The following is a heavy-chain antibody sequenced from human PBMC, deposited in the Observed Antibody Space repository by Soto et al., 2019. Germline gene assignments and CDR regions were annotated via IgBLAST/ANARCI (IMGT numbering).Heavy chain of an antibody. CDR3: AKDSGYNYGYFRWFDP. J-gene: IGHJ5*02. CDR2: IFYSGST. V-gene: IGHV4-59*01. D-gene: IGHD5-18*01. CDR1: GGSISNYY. Sequence: QVHLQESGPRLVKPSETLSLTCTVSGGSISNYYWSWIRQPPGRGLDWFGHIFYSGSTNYNPALKSRVTTSVDTSKSQFSLKLSSVTAADTAVYYCAKDSGYNYGYFRWFDPWGQGTLVTVSS.